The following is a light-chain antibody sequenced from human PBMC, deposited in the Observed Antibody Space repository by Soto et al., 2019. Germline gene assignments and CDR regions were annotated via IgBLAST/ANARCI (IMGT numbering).Light chain of an antibody. CDR2: DAS. CDR3: QQRKHWPLT. Sequence: EVVMTQSPASLSASPEERVTLSCRASQNIRSSLAWYQKRTGQAPRLLINDASTRATGIPHGFSGGGSGTEFTLTIGSLEPEDVAIYDCQQRKHWPLTFGQGTRLEIK. V-gene: IGKV3-15*01. CDR1: QNIRSS. J-gene: IGKJ5*01.